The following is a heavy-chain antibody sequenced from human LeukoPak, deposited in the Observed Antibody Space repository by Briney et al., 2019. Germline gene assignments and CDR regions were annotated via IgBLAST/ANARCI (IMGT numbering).Heavy chain of an antibody. J-gene: IGHJ2*01. V-gene: IGHV4-31*03. D-gene: IGHD6-13*01. CDR2: IYYSGST. CDR3: ARARGIIAAAIYWYFDL. Sequence: PSQTLSLTCTVSGDSISSGGYYWSWIRQHPGKGLEWIGYIYYSGSTYYNPSLKSRVTISVDTSKNQFSLKLSSVTAADTAVYYCARARGIIAAAIYWYFDLWGRGTLVTVSS. CDR1: GDSISSGGYY.